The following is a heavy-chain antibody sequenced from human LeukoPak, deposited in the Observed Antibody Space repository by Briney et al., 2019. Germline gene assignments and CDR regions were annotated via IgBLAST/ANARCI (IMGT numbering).Heavy chain of an antibody. J-gene: IGHJ4*02. CDR2: IWYDGSNK. V-gene: IGHV3-33*01. D-gene: IGHD3-22*01. CDR1: GFTFSSYG. CDR3: ARGMVITPAVGAY. Sequence: GGSLRLSCAASGFTFSSYGMHWVRQAPGKGLEWVAVIWYDGSNKYYADSVKGRFTISRDNSKNTLYLQMNSLRDEDTAVYYCARGMVITPAVGAYWGQGTLVTVSS.